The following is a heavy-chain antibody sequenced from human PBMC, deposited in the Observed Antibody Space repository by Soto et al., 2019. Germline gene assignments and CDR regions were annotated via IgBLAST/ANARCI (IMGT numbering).Heavy chain of an antibody. D-gene: IGHD6-19*01. CDR2: ISHDGTDR. CDR1: GFTFSSYG. V-gene: IGHV3-30*18. Sequence: QVELVESGGGVVQPGRSLRLYCEASGFTFSSYGMHWVRQAPGKGLEWVAAISHDGTDRYYANSVKGRFTISRDNSKNTLYLQMNSLRSEDTAIYYCPKGTAVAYQWFDPWGQGTLVTVSS. CDR3: PKGTAVAYQWFDP. J-gene: IGHJ5*02.